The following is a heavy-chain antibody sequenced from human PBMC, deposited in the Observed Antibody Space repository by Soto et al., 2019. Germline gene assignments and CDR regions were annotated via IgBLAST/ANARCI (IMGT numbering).Heavy chain of an antibody. CDR1: GFTFSNAW. Sequence: PGGSLRLSCAASGFTFSNAWMSWVRQAPGKGLEWVGRIKSKTDGGTTDYAAPVKGRFTISRDDSKNTLYLQMNSLKTEDTAEYYCTTAMVRDYYYYGMDVWGQGTTVTVSS. V-gene: IGHV3-15*01. J-gene: IGHJ6*02. CDR3: TTAMVRDYYYYGMDV. D-gene: IGHD6-13*01. CDR2: IKSKTDGGTT.